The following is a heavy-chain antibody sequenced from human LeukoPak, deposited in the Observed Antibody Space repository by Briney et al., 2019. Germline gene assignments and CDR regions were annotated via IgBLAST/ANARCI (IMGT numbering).Heavy chain of an antibody. CDR3: AAFWSGYSRVYYFDY. Sequence: SETLSLTCTVSGGSISSGGYYWSWIRQHPGKGLEWIGYIYYSGSTYYNPSLKSRVTISVDTSKNQFSLKLSSVTAADTAVYYCAAFWSGYSRVYYFDYWGRGTLVTVSS. J-gene: IGHJ4*02. D-gene: IGHD3-3*01. V-gene: IGHV4-31*03. CDR1: GGSISSGGYY. CDR2: IYYSGST.